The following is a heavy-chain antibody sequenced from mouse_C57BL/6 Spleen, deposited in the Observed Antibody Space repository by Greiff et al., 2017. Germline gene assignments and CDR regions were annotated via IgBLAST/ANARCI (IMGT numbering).Heavy chain of an antibody. CDR3: TRWNYDYLFDY. J-gene: IGHJ2*01. CDR2: IDPETGGT. CDR1: GYTFTDYE. D-gene: IGHD2-4*01. V-gene: IGHV1-15*01. Sequence: LKQSGAELVRPGASVTLSCKASGYTFTDYEMHWVKQTPVHGLEWIGAIDPETGGTAYNQKFKGKAILTADKSSSTAYMELRSLTSEDSAVYYCTRWNYDYLFDYWGQGTTLTVSS.